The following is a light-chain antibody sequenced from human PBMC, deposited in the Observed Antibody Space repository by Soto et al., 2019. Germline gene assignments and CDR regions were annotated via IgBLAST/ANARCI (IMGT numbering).Light chain of an antibody. J-gene: IGLJ1*01. CDR3: QTWGSGIHV. Sequence: QSVLTQSPSASASLGASVKLTCTLSSGHSNYAIAWHQQQPEKGPRYLMKLNSGGSHTKGDGIPDRFSGSSSGAERYLSISSLQSEDEADYYCQTWGSGIHVFGTGTKVTVL. CDR2: LNSGGSH. CDR1: SGHSNYA. V-gene: IGLV4-69*01.